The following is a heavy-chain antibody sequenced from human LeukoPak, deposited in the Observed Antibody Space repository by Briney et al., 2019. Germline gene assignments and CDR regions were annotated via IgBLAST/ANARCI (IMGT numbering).Heavy chain of an antibody. CDR1: GFTFSSYW. CDR2: IKQDGSEK. Sequence: GGSLRVSCAASGFTFSSYWMSWVRQAPGKGLEWVANIKQDGSEKYYVDSVKGRFTISRDNAKNSLYLQMNSLRAEDTAVYYCARDAVVVAAFYGMDVWGQGTTVTVSS. D-gene: IGHD2-15*01. CDR3: ARDAVVVAAFYGMDV. J-gene: IGHJ6*02. V-gene: IGHV3-7*01.